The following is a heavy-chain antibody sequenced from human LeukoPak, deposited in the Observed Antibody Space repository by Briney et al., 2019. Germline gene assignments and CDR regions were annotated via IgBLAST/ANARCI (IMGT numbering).Heavy chain of an antibody. CDR1: GFTFNNHN. CDR3: ARNRAVGYAPGDY. D-gene: IGHD5-12*01. J-gene: IGHJ4*02. Sequence: GGSLRLSCVASGFTFNNHNMDWVRQAPGKGLEWVAFIRYDGSNKYYADSVKGRFTISRDNSKSTLHLQMNSLRAEDTAVYYCARNRAVGYAPGDYWGQGTLVTVSS. CDR2: IRYDGSNK. V-gene: IGHV3-30*02.